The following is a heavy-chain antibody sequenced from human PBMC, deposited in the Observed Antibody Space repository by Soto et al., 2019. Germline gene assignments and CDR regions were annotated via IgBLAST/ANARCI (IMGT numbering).Heavy chain of an antibody. V-gene: IGHV1-46*03. CDR2: INPSGGST. CDR1: GYTFTSYY. J-gene: IGHJ5*02. D-gene: IGHD4-17*01. Sequence: ASVKVSCKASGYTFTSYYIHWVRQAPGQGLEWMGVINPSGGSTSYAQNFQGRVTMTRDTSTSTVYMELSSLRSADTAVYYWVRESTPTPWFADWGQGRLVTVSS. CDR3: VRESTPTPWFAD.